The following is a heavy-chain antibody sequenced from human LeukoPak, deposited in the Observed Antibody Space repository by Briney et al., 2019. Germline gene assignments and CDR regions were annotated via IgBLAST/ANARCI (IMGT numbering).Heavy chain of an antibody. J-gene: IGHJ6*02. CDR1: GFIVSNNY. V-gene: IGHV3-64*02. CDR2: ISSNGGST. Sequence: GGSLRLSCAASGFIVSNNYMSWVRQAPGKGLEYVSAISSNGGSTYYADSVKGRFTISRDNSKNTLYLQMGSLRAEDMAVYYCARSPHYYYYGMDVWGQGTTVTVSS. CDR3: ARSPHYYYYGMDV.